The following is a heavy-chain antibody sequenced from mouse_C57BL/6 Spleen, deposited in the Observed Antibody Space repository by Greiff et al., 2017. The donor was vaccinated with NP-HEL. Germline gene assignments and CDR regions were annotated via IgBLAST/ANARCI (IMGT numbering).Heavy chain of an antibody. D-gene: IGHD1-1*01. CDR3: ARSTVVPFDY. Sequence: QVQLKESGAELARPGASVKMSCKASGYTFTSYTMHWVKQRPGQGLEWIGYINPSSGYTKYNQKFKDKATLTADKSSSTAYMQLSSLTSEDSAVYYWARSTVVPFDYWGQGTTLTVSS. CDR1: GYTFTSYT. J-gene: IGHJ2*01. V-gene: IGHV1-4*01. CDR2: INPSSGYT.